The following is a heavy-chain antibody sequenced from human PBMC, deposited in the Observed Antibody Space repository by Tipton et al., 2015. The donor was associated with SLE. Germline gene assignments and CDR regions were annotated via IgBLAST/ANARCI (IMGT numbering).Heavy chain of an antibody. V-gene: IGHV4-4*07. Sequence: TLSLTCTVSGGSISSHYWSWIRQPAGKGLEWIGYIYTSGSTYYNPSLKSRVTISVDTSKNQFSLKLSSVTAADTAVYYCARETKWLRHFDYWGQGTLVTVSS. CDR1: GGSISSHY. D-gene: IGHD5-12*01. J-gene: IGHJ4*02. CDR2: IYTSGST. CDR3: ARETKWLRHFDY.